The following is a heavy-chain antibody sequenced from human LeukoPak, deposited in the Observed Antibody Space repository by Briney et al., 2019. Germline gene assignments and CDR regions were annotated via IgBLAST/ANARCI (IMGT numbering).Heavy chain of an antibody. CDR1: GFAFSSYS. Sequence: GGSLRLSCAASGFAFSSYSLNWVRQVPGKGLEWVSCIASNSEYKYYADSVKGRFTISRDSAKNSVYLQMNSLRTDDTAVYYCARVVYSAHFDYWGQGTLVTVSS. J-gene: IGHJ4*02. V-gene: IGHV3-21*06. D-gene: IGHD1-26*01. CDR2: IASNSEYK. CDR3: ARVVYSAHFDY.